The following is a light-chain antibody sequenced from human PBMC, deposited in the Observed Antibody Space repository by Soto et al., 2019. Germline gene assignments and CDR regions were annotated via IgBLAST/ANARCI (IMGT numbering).Light chain of an antibody. Sequence: EILWTQLPTTLSVSRGEGTELSCWASQSVSSNLAWYQQKPGQAPRLLIYGASTRATGIPARFSGSGSGTEFSLTISSLQSEDFAVYYCQQYNNWPRTFGQGTKVDIK. CDR3: QQYNNWPRT. J-gene: IGKJ1*01. V-gene: IGKV3-15*01. CDR1: QSVSSN. CDR2: GAS.